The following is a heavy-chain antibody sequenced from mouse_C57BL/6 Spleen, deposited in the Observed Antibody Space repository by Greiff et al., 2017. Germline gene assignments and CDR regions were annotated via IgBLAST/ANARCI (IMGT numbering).Heavy chain of an antibody. CDR2: IDPSDSYP. Sequence: VQLQQPGAELVMPGASVKLSCKASGYTFTSYWMHWVKQRPGRGLEWIGEIDPSDSYPNYNQKFKGKSTLTVDKSSSTAYMQLSSLTSEDSAVYYCARSSVTVSSFFDYWGQGTTLTVSS. V-gene: IGHV1-69*01. D-gene: IGHD2-1*01. CDR1: GYTFTSYW. CDR3: ARSSVTVSSFFDY. J-gene: IGHJ2*01.